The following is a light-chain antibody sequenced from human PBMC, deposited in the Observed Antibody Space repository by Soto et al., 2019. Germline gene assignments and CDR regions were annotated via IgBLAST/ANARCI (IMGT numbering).Light chain of an antibody. Sequence: DIQLTQSPSSLSASVGDRVTITCRASQAISSYLAWYQQKPGKVPELLIYATSTLQSGAPSRFSGSGSGTDFTLTISSLETDDVATYYCHKYNHAPTFGGGTKVESK. CDR1: QAISSY. V-gene: IGKV1-27*01. J-gene: IGKJ4*01. CDR2: ATS. CDR3: HKYNHAPT.